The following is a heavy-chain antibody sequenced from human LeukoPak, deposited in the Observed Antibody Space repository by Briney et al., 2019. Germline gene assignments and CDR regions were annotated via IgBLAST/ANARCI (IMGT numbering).Heavy chain of an antibody. CDR2: ISGSGGST. CDR1: GFTFSSYA. Sequence: GGSLRLSCAASGFTFSSYAMSWVRQAPGKGLEWVSAISGSGGSTYYADSVKGRFTISRDNSKNTLYLQMNSLRAEDTAVYFCARDRGDILTGYFYGMDVWGQGTTVTVSS. D-gene: IGHD3-9*01. CDR3: ARDRGDILTGYFYGMDV. J-gene: IGHJ6*02. V-gene: IGHV3-23*01.